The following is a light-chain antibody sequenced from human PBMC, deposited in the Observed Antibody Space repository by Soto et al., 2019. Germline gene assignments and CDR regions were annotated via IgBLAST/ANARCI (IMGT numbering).Light chain of an antibody. CDR1: QSVRTK. CDR2: DAS. J-gene: IGKJ1*01. CDR3: RHYNNWPPET. Sequence: EIVMTQSPATLSVSPGEGATLSCRASQSVRTKLAWYQQKAGQAPRLLIYDASTRATGIPARFSGSGSGTEFNLTISSLQSEDFAIYYCRHYNNWPPETFGRGTKVDIK. V-gene: IGKV3-15*01.